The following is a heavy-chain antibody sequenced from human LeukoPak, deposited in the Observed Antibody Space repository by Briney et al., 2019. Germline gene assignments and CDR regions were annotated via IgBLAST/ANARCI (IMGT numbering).Heavy chain of an antibody. CDR1: GFAFSSYW. CDR3: ARDYFGSGDYYDAFDI. Sequence: PGGSLRLSCTGSGFAFSSYWMNWVRQAPGKGLEWVANIKQDGSERYYVDSVKGRFTISRDNAKNSLYLQMNSLRAEDTAVYYCARDYFGSGDYYDAFDIWGQGTMVTVSS. J-gene: IGHJ3*02. CDR2: IKQDGSER. D-gene: IGHD3-3*01. V-gene: IGHV3-7*04.